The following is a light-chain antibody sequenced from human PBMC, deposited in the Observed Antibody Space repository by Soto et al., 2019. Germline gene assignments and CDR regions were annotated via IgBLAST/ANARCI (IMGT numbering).Light chain of an antibody. CDR2: GAT. CDR1: QGISSF. CDR3: QQYNSYWT. J-gene: IGKJ1*01. V-gene: IGKV1-9*01. Sequence: IQLTHSQASLSASVCERVTITFRASQGISSFLAWYQQEPGKAPKLLISGATTLQSGVPSRFSGSGSGTEFTLTISSLQPDDFATYYCQQYNSYWTFGQGTKVDIK.